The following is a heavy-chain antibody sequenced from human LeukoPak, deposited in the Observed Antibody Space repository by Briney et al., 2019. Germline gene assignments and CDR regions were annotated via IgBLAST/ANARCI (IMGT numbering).Heavy chain of an antibody. D-gene: IGHD1-1*01. J-gene: IGHJ4*02. CDR1: GFTVNNNY. CDR3: ARDPPAVTTNTYD. V-gene: IGHV3-66*01. CDR2: IYSGGTT. Sequence: QPGGSLRLSCAASGFTVNNNYMNWVRQAPGKGLEWVSLIYSGGTTSYADSVKGRFTISRDNSKNTLYLQMNSLRVEDTAVYYCARDPPAVTTNTYDWGQGTLVTVSS.